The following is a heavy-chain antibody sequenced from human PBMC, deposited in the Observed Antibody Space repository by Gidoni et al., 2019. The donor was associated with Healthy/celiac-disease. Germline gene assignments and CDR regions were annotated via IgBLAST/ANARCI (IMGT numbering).Heavy chain of an antibody. V-gene: IGHV3-23*01. Sequence: EVQLLESGGGLVQPGGSLRLSCAASGFTFSSYAMGWVRQAPGKGLEWVSAISGSGGSTYYADSVKGRFTISRDNSKNTLYLQMNSLRAEDTAVYYCATDLETYYYDSSGFGDYWGQGTLVTVSS. D-gene: IGHD3-22*01. CDR1: GFTFSSYA. CDR2: ISGSGGST. J-gene: IGHJ4*02. CDR3: ATDLETYYYDSSGFGDY.